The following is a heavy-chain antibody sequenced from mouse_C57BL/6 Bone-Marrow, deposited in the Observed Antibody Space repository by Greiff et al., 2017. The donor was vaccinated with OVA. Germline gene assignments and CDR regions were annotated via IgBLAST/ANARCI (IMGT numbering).Heavy chain of an antibody. CDR1: GYAFTNYL. CDR3: AREDYDVDFDY. CDR2: INPGSGGT. D-gene: IGHD2-4*01. Sequence: QVQLQQSGAELVRPGTSVKVSCKASGYAFTNYLIEWVKQRPGQGLEWIGVINPGSGGTNYNEKFKGKATLTADTSSSTAYMQLSSLTSEDSAVYFCAREDYDVDFDYWGQGTTLTVSS. V-gene: IGHV1-54*01. J-gene: IGHJ2*01.